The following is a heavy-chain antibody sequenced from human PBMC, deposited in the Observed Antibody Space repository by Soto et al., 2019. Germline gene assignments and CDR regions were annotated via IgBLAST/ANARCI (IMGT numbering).Heavy chain of an antibody. Sequence: PGGSLRLSCAASGFTFTNYTMHWVRQAPGKGLEWVSLISWDGGSTYYADSVKGRFTISRDNSKNSLYLQMNSLRTEDTALYYCAKDEGGGLDPWGQGTLVTVSS. CDR2: ISWDGGST. V-gene: IGHV3-43*01. CDR3: AKDEGGGLDP. D-gene: IGHD2-15*01. CDR1: GFTFTNYT. J-gene: IGHJ5*02.